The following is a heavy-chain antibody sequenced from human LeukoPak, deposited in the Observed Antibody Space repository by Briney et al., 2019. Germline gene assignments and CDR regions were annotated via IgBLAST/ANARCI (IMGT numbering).Heavy chain of an antibody. V-gene: IGHV3-49*03. Sequence: GGSLRLSCTPSGFTFGDYAMSWFRQAPGKGLEWVGFIRVKAYGGTTEYAASVKGKFTISRDDSKSIAYLQMNSLKTEDTAVYYCARHVGGSGWYLTGWFDPWGQGTLVTVSS. CDR2: IRVKAYGGTT. J-gene: IGHJ5*02. CDR1: GFTFGDYA. CDR3: ARHVGGSGWYLTGWFDP. D-gene: IGHD6-19*01.